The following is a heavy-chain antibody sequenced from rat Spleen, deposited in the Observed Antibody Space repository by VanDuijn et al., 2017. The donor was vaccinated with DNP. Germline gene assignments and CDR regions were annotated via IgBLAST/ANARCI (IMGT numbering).Heavy chain of an antibody. Sequence: EVQLVESGGGLVQPGRSLKLSCAASGFTFSAYYMAWVRQGPKKGLEWVATISYDGRNTYYRQSVKGRFTISRDNAKSTLYLQMDSLRSEDTATYYCARPDYWGQGVRVTVSS. V-gene: IGHV5-7*01. CDR2: ISYDGRNT. CDR1: GFTFSAYY. CDR3: ARPDY. J-gene: IGHJ2*01.